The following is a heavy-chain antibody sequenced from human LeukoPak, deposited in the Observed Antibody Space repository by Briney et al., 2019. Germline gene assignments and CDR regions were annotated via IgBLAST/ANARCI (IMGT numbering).Heavy chain of an antibody. J-gene: IGHJ6*03. Sequence: ASVKVSCKASGYTFTSYGISWVRQAPGQGLEWMGWINPNSGGTNYAQKFQGRVTMTRDTSISTAYMELSSLRSEDTAVYYCATDRGGYYYMDVWGKGTTVTVSS. V-gene: IGHV1-2*02. D-gene: IGHD3-16*01. CDR2: INPNSGGT. CDR1: GYTFTSYG. CDR3: ATDRGGYYYMDV.